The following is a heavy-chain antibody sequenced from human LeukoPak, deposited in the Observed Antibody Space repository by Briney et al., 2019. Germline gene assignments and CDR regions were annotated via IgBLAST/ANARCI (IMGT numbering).Heavy chain of an antibody. CDR2: IYHSGST. J-gene: IGHJ6*03. V-gene: IGHV4-39*07. D-gene: IGHD5-18*01. Sequence: SETLSLTCTVSGGSISSSSYYWGWIRQPPGKGLGWIGSIYHSGSTYYNPSLKSRVTISVDTSKNQFSLKLSSVTAADTAVYYCARGRGYSYGDYYYYYYMDVWGKGTTVTVSS. CDR3: ARGRGYSYGDYYYYYYMDV. CDR1: GGSISSSSYY.